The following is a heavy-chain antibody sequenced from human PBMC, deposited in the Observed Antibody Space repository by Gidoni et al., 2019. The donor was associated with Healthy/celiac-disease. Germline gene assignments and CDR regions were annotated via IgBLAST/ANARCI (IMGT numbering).Heavy chain of an antibody. V-gene: IGHV3-33*01. D-gene: IGHD5-12*01. CDR2: IWYDGSNK. CDR1: GFTFSSYG. J-gene: IGHJ4*02. Sequence: QVQLVESGGGVVQPGRSLRLSCAASGFTFSSYGMHWVRQAPGKGLEWVAVIWYDGSNKYYADSVKGRFTISRDNSKNTLYLQMNSLRAEDTAVYYCARDYSGYDAFDYWGQGTLVTVSS. CDR3: ARDYSGYDAFDY.